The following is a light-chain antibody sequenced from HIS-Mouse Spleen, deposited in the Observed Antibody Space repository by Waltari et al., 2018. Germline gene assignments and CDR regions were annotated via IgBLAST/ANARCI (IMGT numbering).Light chain of an antibody. V-gene: IGLV1-51*01. CDR2: DNN. CDR1: SSNIGNSY. CDR3: GTWDSSLGAGV. J-gene: IGLJ3*02. Sequence: QSVLTQPPSVSAAPGQKVTISCSGSSSNIGNSYVTWYQQLPGTAPKLLIYDNNKRPSGIPDRFSGSKSGTSATLGITGLQTGDEADYYCGTWDSSLGAGVFGGGTKLTVL.